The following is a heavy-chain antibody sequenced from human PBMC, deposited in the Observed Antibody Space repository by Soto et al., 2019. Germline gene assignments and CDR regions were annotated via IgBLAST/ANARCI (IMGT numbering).Heavy chain of an antibody. CDR3: ARSVAVPGAHIDY. J-gene: IGHJ4*02. CDR1: GGSISGSY. V-gene: IGHV4-59*01. Sequence: NPXXTLSLTCSVSGGSISGSYWSWIRQSPGKGLEWLGYVYYTGSTNYSPSLRSRVSISVDTSKNEFSLRLSTVTAADTDVYFWARSVAVPGAHIDYWGQGTQVTVSS. CDR2: VYYTGST. D-gene: IGHD6-19*01.